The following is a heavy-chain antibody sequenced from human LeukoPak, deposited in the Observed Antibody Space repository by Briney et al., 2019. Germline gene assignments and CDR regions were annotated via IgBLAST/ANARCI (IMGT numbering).Heavy chain of an antibody. CDR1: GFSFSSYA. CDR2: FSCTGGRT. V-gene: IGHV3-23*01. CDR3: AKGLVRVPAAITDAFDI. D-gene: IGHD2-2*01. Sequence: PGGSLRLSCAASGFSFSSYAMSWVRQAPGKGLEWVSAFSCTGGRTYYADSVKGRFTIYRDNPKNTLYLHMNSLRAEDTEVYYCAKGLVRVPAAITDAFDIWRQGAMATVPS. J-gene: IGHJ3*02.